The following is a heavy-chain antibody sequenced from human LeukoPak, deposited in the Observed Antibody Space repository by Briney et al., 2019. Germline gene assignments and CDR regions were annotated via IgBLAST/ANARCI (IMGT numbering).Heavy chain of an antibody. Sequence: GASVKVSCKASGYTFTSYDINWVRQATGQGLEWMGWMNPNSGNTGYAQKFQGRVTITRNTSISTAYMELSSLRSEDTAVYYCAREGRSNPAIGVDWGQGTLVTVSS. D-gene: IGHD6-19*01. J-gene: IGHJ4*02. CDR1: GYTFTSYD. CDR3: AREGRSNPAIGVD. V-gene: IGHV1-8*03. CDR2: MNPNSGNT.